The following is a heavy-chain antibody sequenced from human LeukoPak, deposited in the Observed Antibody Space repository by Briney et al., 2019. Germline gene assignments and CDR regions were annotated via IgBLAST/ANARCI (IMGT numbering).Heavy chain of an antibody. V-gene: IGHV1-18*01. J-gene: IGHJ5*02. CDR3: ARARYYYDSSHWFDP. D-gene: IGHD3-22*01. CDR2: ISAYNGNT. Sequence: ASVKVSCKASGYTFTSYGISWVRQAPGQGLEWMGWISAYNGNTNYAQKLQGRVTMTTDTSTSTAYMELRSLRSDDTAVYYCARARYYYDSSHWFDPWGQGTLVTVSS. CDR1: GYTFTSYG.